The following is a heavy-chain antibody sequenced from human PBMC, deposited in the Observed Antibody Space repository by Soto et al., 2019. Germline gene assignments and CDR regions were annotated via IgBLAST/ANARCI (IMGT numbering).Heavy chain of an antibody. CDR1: GGSISSGNYY. CDR3: ARAPDYYDSSGYQTGVNAFDI. CDR2: IYYSGST. D-gene: IGHD3-22*01. J-gene: IGHJ3*02. Sequence: PSETLSLTCTVSGGSISSGNYYWSWIRQPPGKGLEWIGYIYYSGSTYYNPSLKSRVTISVDTSKNQFSLKLSSVTAADTAVYYCARAPDYYDSSGYQTGVNAFDIWGQGTIVTASS. V-gene: IGHV4-30-4*01.